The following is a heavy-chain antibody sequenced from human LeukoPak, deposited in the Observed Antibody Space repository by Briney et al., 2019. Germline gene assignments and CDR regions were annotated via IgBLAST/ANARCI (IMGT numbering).Heavy chain of an antibody. CDR1: GGSFSGYY. V-gene: IGHV4-34*01. D-gene: IGHD2-8*01. J-gene: IGHJ5*02. Sequence: KPSETLSLTCAVYGGSFSGYYWSWIRQPPGKGLEWIGEINHSGSTNYNPSLKSRVTISVDTSKNQFSLKLSSVTAADTAVYYCASLNGLDPWGQGTLVTVSS. CDR2: INHSGST. CDR3: ASLNGLDP.